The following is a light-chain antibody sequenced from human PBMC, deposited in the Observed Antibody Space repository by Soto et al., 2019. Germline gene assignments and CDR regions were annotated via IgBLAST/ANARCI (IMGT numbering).Light chain of an antibody. CDR3: CSYAGSYSGV. Sequence: QSALTQPRSVSGSPGQSVTISCTGTSSDVGGYNYVSWYQQHPGKAPKLMIYDVSKRPSGVPDRFSGSKSGNTASLTISGLQAEYEADSYCCSYAGSYSGVFGGGTKLTVL. CDR1: SSDVGGYNY. J-gene: IGLJ3*02. CDR2: DVS. V-gene: IGLV2-11*01.